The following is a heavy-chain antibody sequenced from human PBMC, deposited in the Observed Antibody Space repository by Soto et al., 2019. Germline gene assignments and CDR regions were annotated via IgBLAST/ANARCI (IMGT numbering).Heavy chain of an antibody. CDR2: IRSKAYGGTT. Sequence: GGSLRLSCTASGFTFGDYAMSWVRQAPGKGLEWVGFIRSKAYGGTTEYAASVKGRFTISRDDSKSIAYLQMNSLKTEDTAVYYCTRSRYFLRGSSNYYYGMDVWGQGTTVTVSS. D-gene: IGHD3-10*02. CDR3: TRSRYFLRGSSNYYYGMDV. J-gene: IGHJ6*02. CDR1: GFTFGDYA. V-gene: IGHV3-49*04.